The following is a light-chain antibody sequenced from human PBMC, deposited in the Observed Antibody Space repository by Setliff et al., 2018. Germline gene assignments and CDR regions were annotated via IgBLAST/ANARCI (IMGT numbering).Light chain of an antibody. J-gene: IGLJ1*01. Sequence: QSVLTQPASVSGSPGQSITISCSGTSNDVGAYDLVSWYQQHPGKVPKLIIFDVSNRPSGVSHRFSGSKSGNTASLTISGLQAEDEADYYCSSYTNSNTYVFGTGTKVT. CDR3: SSYTNSNTYV. CDR2: DVS. CDR1: SNDVGAYDL. V-gene: IGLV2-14*03.